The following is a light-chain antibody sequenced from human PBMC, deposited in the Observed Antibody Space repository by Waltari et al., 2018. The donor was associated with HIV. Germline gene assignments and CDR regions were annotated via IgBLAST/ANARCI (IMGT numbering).Light chain of an antibody. V-gene: IGLV2-14*01. CDR2: GVN. CDR3: TTYTATDSLL. CDR1: SSDFDLHNF. J-gene: IGLJ6*01. Sequence: SALTQPASVSGSPGQSVTISCTGTSSDFDLHNFLSWYQQHPGRAPQLIIFGVNYIPSVTSSRFSASTSGDTASLTISGLHSGDEADYYCTTYTATDSLLIGSRTKLTVL.